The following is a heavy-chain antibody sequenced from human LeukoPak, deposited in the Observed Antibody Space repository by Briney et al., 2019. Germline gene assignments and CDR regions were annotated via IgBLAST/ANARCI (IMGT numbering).Heavy chain of an antibody. Sequence: ASVKVSCKTSGYTFTSYGISWVRQAPGQGLEWMGWISAYNGNTNYAQKLQGRVTMTTDTSTSTAYMELSSLRSEDTAVYYCARRGYYSYYFDYWGQGTLVTVSS. D-gene: IGHD3-22*01. J-gene: IGHJ4*02. CDR2: ISAYNGNT. V-gene: IGHV1-18*01. CDR1: GYTFTSYG. CDR3: ARRGYYSYYFDY.